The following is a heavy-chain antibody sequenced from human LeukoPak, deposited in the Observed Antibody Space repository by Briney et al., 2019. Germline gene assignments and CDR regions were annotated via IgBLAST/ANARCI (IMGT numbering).Heavy chain of an antibody. CDR1: GGSISSYY. J-gene: IGHJ5*02. V-gene: IGHV4-4*07. CDR2: IYTSGST. Sequence: SETLSLTCTVSGGSISSYYWSWIRQPAGKGLEWIGRIYTSGSTKYNPSLKRRVTMSDNTTKNQFPQKLSSVTAADTAVYYCARHRLMVYAGPWFDPWGQGTLVTVSS. D-gene: IGHD2-8*01. CDR3: ARHRLMVYAGPWFDP.